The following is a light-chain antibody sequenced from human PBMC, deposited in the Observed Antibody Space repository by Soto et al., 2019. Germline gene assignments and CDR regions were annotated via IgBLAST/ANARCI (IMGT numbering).Light chain of an antibody. Sequence: QSVLTQPPSVSAAPGQKVTISCSGSSSNIGNNYVSWYQQFPGTAPKLLSYDNNQRPSGISDRFSVSKSGTAATLRITRLQTGDEADYYCGTWDSSLSVVVFGGGTKLTVL. J-gene: IGLJ2*01. CDR3: GTWDSSLSVVV. CDR2: DNN. V-gene: IGLV1-51*01. CDR1: SSNIGNNY.